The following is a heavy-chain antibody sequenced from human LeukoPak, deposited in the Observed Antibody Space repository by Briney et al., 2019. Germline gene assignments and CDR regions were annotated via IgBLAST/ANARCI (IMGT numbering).Heavy chain of an antibody. CDR3: TRETILFYSDTDCLQGEF. D-gene: IGHD3-16*02. Sequence: SETLSLTCDVSGYSLSSGYYWGWVRQPPGKGLEWIANIYHGWLSYYSTCINSRFTVAVDLSKFQFSLEMNSVTAADTAVYHCTRETILFYSDTDCLQGEFWGQGALVTVSS. J-gene: IGHJ4*02. CDR1: GYSLSSGYY. V-gene: IGHV4-38-2*02. CDR2: IYHGWLS.